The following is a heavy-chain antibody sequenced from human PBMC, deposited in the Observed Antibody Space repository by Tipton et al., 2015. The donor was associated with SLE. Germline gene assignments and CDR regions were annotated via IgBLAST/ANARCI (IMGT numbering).Heavy chain of an antibody. CDR3: AKKVTASFSHGMDV. CDR2: TYSGGST. Sequence: SLRLSCAASGFSVSTNYMNWVRQAPGKGLEWVSVTYSGGSTYYAGAVKGRFTISRDSSKNTLYLQMNSLRREDTAVYYCAKKVTASFSHGMDVWGQGTTVTVSS. J-gene: IGHJ6*02. D-gene: IGHD3-3*02. V-gene: IGHV3-53*05. CDR1: GFSVSTNY.